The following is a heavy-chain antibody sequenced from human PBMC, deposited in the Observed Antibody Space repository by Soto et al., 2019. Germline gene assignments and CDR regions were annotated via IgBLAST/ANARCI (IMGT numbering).Heavy chain of an antibody. J-gene: IGHJ4*02. D-gene: IGHD3-3*02. CDR3: ARDLAYFDS. CDR1: GGSFKSGSYS. Sequence: SETLSLTCTVSGGSFKSGSYSWSWIRQPPGKGLEWIGYVYHTGRTSYNPSLKSRVSISMDTSKNQFSLNLDSVTAADTAVYFCARDLAYFDSWGQGTLVTVSS. V-gene: IGHV4-61*01. CDR2: VYHTGRT.